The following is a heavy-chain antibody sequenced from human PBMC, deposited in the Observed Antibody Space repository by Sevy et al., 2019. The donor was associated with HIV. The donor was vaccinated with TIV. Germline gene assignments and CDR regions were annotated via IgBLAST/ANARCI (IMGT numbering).Heavy chain of an antibody. D-gene: IGHD6-6*01. CDR1: GASISNTNYY. CDR3: AKGVIKGPSLGVPWHYYDGMDV. V-gene: IGHV4-61*09. Sequence: SETLSLTCAVSGASISNTNYYWSWIRQSAGKGLEWIGHLYTSGSPNYNPSVKSRVTMSVDTSKDQFSLKLTSVTAADAGVYYCAKGVIKGPSLGVPWHYYDGMDVWGPGTTVTVSS. CDR2: LYTSGSP. J-gene: IGHJ6*02.